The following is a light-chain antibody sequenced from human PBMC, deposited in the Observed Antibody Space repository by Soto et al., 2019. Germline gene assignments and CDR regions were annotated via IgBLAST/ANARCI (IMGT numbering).Light chain of an antibody. J-gene: IGKJ4*01. V-gene: IGKV1-9*01. CDR1: QDIAIY. Sequence: IPLTPSPSSRCASFLYRFTISFRASQDIAIYLAWYQQKPGEAPKLLIYAASTLYGGVPSRFSGSGSGTDFALTITSLQAEDFATYYCQQLRMYPSTFGGGTKVDI. CDR3: QQLRMYPST. CDR2: AAS.